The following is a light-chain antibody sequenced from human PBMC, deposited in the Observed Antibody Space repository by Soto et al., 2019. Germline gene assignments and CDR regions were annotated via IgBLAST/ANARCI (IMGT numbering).Light chain of an antibody. CDR1: QSVSSYY. CDR2: GVS. Sequence: EIVLTQSPGTLSLSPGERATLSCRASQSVSSYYLAWYQQKPGQAPRLLIYGVSTRATGIPDRFSGGGSVTDFTLTISRLEPEDFAVYYCQHYGSSWTFGQGTKVEIK. V-gene: IGKV3-20*01. CDR3: QHYGSSWT. J-gene: IGKJ1*01.